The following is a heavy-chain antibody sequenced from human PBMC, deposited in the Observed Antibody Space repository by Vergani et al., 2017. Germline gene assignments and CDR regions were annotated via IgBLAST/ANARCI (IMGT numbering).Heavy chain of an antibody. V-gene: IGHV4-61*08. CDR3: ARGRTPEMATIGHYFDY. CDR2: IYYSGST. J-gene: IGHJ4*02. Sequence: QVQLQESGPGLVKPSQTLSLTCTVSGGSISSGGYYWSWIRQPPGKGLEWIGYIYYSGSTNYNPSLKSRVTISVDTSKNQFSLKLSSVTAADTAVYYCARGRTPEMATIGHYFDYWGQGTLVTVSS. CDR1: GGSISSGGYY. D-gene: IGHD5-24*01.